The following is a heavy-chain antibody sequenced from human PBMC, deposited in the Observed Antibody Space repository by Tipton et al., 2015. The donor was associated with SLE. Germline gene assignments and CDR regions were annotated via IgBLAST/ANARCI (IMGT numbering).Heavy chain of an antibody. CDR1: GGSFSGYY. CDR3: ARGPTGIAAAGTLDY. D-gene: IGHD6-13*01. V-gene: IGHV4-34*01. CDR2: INHSGST. Sequence: TLSPTCAVYGGSFSGYYWTWIRQPPGKGLEWIGEINHSGSTNYNPSLMSRVTISVDTSKNQFSLKLSSVTAADTAVYYCARGPTGIAAAGTLDYWGQGTLVTVSS. J-gene: IGHJ4*02.